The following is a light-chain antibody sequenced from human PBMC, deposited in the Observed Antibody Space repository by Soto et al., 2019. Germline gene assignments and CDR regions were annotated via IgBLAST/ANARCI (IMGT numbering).Light chain of an antibody. CDR2: DAS. Sequence: EIVLTQSPGTLSLSPVERATLSCRSSRSVSSSYLAWYQQKPGQAPRLLIYDASNGATGIPARFSGSGSGTDFTLTISSLEPEDFAVYYCQQRSNWPGTFGPGTKVDIK. CDR1: RSVSSSY. J-gene: IGKJ3*01. V-gene: IGKV3D-20*02. CDR3: QQRSNWPGT.